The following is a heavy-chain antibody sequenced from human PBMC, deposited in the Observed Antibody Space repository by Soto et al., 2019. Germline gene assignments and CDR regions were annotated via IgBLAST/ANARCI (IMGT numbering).Heavy chain of an antibody. V-gene: IGHV4-34*01. J-gene: IGHJ4*02. D-gene: IGHD4-17*01. CDR2: INHSGST. CDR3: ARKHGRLRCGFRQAPDYGDH. CDR1: AWSFSAYY. Sequence: SANLTLPSAVYAWSFSAYYWSWIRLPPGKGLEWIGEINHSGSTNYNPALKSRVTIPVDTSKNQFSLKLSSVTAADTAVYSCARKHGRLRCGFRQAPDYGDHWGPGTLVTV.